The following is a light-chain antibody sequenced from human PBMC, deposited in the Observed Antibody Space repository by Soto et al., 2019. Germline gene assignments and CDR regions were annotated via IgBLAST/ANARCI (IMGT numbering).Light chain of an antibody. J-gene: IGLJ1*01. V-gene: IGLV2-8*01. CDR1: SSDVGGYNY. Sequence: QSALTQPPSASGSPGQSVTISCTGSSSDVGGYNYVSWYQQHPGKAPKLVIYGARKRPSGVPDRFSGSKSGNTASLTVSGLQAEDEADYYCSSYTGTNNFGVFGPGTKLTVL. CDR2: GAR. CDR3: SSYTGTNNFGV.